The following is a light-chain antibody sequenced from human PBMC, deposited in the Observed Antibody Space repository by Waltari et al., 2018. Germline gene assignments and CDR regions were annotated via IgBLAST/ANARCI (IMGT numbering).Light chain of an antibody. J-gene: IGKJ3*01. CDR2: GAS. CDR1: QSITTY. CDR3: QQTYSTPPFT. V-gene: IGKV1-39*01. Sequence: DIQMTQSPSSLSASVGDRVTITCRASQSITTYLNWYQQKPGKAPNLLIYGASSLQSGVPSSFSGSGSGTDFTLTISSLQPEDFATYYCQQTYSTPPFTFGPGTKVDI.